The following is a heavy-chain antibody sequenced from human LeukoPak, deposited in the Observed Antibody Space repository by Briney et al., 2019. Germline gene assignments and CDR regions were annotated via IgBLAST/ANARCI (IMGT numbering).Heavy chain of an antibody. CDR3: ARGGSPFY. V-gene: IGHV3-74*01. Sequence: GGSLSLSCAASGFTFGSSWMHWVRQDPEKGLVWVSRISGDGITTTYADSVKGRFTISRDNAENTLYLQMNSVRAEDTAVYYCARGGSPFYWGQGARVTVSS. CDR1: GFTFGSSW. CDR2: ISGDGITT. J-gene: IGHJ4*02. D-gene: IGHD3-10*01.